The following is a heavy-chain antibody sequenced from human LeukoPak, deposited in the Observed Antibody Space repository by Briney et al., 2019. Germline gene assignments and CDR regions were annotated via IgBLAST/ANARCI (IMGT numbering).Heavy chain of an antibody. CDR3: AKDEGPLYYGPDY. CDR1: GYTFTSYY. CDR2: INPSGGST. D-gene: IGHD3-10*01. J-gene: IGHJ4*02. V-gene: IGHV1-46*01. Sequence: ASVKVSCKASGYTFTSYYMHWVRQAPGQGLEWMGIINPSGGSTSYAQKFQGRITMTRDTSTSTVYMELSSLRSEDTAVYYCAKDEGPLYYGPDYWGQGTLVTVSS.